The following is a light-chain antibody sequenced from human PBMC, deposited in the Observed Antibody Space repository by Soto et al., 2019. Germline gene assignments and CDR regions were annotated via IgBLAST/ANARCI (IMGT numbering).Light chain of an antibody. V-gene: IGKV3-11*01. Sequence: EIVLTQSPATLSLSPGERATLSCRASQSVSSYLAWYQQKPCQAPRLLIYDASNRATGIPARFSGSGSGTDFTLTISSLEPEDFAVCYWQQRSNWPPLTFVGGTKVEIK. CDR3: QQRSNWPPLT. CDR1: QSVSSY. J-gene: IGKJ4*01. CDR2: DAS.